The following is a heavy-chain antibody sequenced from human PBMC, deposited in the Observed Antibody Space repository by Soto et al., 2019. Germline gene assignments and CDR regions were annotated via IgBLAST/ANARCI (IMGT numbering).Heavy chain of an antibody. CDR2: ISNSGTYI. D-gene: IGHD6-25*01. J-gene: IGHJ4*02. Sequence: LRLASSASGFTLSYYSLTLVRQAPGKGLEWVSSISNSGTYIYYADSVKGRFTISRDNAKNSLYLQMNSLRAEDTAVYYCARDQQRGLDYWGQGSLVTVSS. CDR1: GFTLSYYS. V-gene: IGHV3-21*01. CDR3: ARDQQRGLDY.